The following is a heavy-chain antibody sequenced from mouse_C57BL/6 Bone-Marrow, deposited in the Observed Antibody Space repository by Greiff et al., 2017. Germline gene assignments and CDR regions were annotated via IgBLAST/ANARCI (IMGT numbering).Heavy chain of an antibody. J-gene: IGHJ1*03. CDR1: GYTFTDYE. CDR2: IDPETGGT. CDR3: TRYYYGPNWYFDV. D-gene: IGHD1-1*01. Sequence: VQLQQSGAELVRPGASVTLSCKASGYTFTDYEMHWVKQTPVHGLEWIGAIDPETGGTAYNQKFKGKAILTADKSSSTAYMELRSLTSEDSAVYYGTRYYYGPNWYFDVWGTGTTVTVAS. V-gene: IGHV1-15*01.